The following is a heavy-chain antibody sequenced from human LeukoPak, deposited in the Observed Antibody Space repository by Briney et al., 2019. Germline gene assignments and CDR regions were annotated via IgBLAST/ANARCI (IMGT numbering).Heavy chain of an antibody. CDR3: VRRLGNSHFDY. D-gene: IGHD4-23*01. CDR1: EYSLTSYW. J-gene: IGHJ4*02. Sequence: GESLKISCKASEYSLTSYWIGWVRQMPGKDLEWMGIIYSGDSDTIYNPSFRGQVTISADKSISTAYLQWSSLKASDTAMYYFVRRLGNSHFDYWGQGTLVTVSS. CDR2: IYSGDSDT. V-gene: IGHV5-51*01.